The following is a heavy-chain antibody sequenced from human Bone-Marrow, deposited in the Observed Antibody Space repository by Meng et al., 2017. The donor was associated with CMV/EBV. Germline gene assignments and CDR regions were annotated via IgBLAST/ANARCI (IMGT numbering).Heavy chain of an antibody. J-gene: IGHJ4*02. V-gene: IGHV4-39*01. D-gene: IGHD1-1*01. Sequence: QLQLQESGPGLVKPSETLSLSCNVSGGSIPSHTYYWAWIRQPPGKGLEWIAMIYYSGRTYYNPSLKSRVTLSIDRSRNQFSLNLSSVTAADTAVYYCARTDDPNGTFDYWGQGTLVTVSS. CDR2: IYYSGRT. CDR3: ARTDDPNGTFDY. CDR1: GGSIPSHTYY.